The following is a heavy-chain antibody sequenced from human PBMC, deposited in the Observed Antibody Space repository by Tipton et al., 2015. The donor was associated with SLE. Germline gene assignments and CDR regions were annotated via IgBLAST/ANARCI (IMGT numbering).Heavy chain of an antibody. V-gene: IGHV4-39*07. CDR1: CGSVCSSSKY. CDR3: ARLHGYSYGLNWFDP. D-gene: IGHD5-18*01. J-gene: IGHJ5*02. Sequence: TLSLTCTVSCGSVCSSSKYWAWIRQPPGKGLEWIGSIYYTGTTTYYNSFLKSRVTMSVDTSKNQFSLRLTSVIAADTAVYYCARLHGYSYGLNWFDPWGQGTLISVSS. CDR2: IYYTGTTT.